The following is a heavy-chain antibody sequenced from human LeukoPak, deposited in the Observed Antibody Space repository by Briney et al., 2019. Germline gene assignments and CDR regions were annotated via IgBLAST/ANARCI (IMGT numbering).Heavy chain of an antibody. D-gene: IGHD3-22*01. V-gene: IGHV3-21*01. J-gene: IGHJ4*02. CDR3: ARRGYYDSSGYDY. CDR1: GFTFSSYS. Sequence: PGGSLRLSCAASGFTFSSYSMNWVRQAPGQGLEWVSSIDGRSTDIYYADSAKGRFTISRDNAKNSLYLQMHSLRAEDTAVYYCARRGYYDSSGYDYWGQGTLVTVSS. CDR2: IDGRSTDI.